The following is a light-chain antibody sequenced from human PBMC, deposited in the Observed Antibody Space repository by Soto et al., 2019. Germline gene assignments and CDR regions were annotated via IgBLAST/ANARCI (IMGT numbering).Light chain of an antibody. CDR2: EVT. V-gene: IGLV2-14*03. Sequence: QSALTQPASVSGSPGQSVTISCSGTSSDVGGYNHVSWHQQHPGKVPRLIIFEVTNRPSGVSDRFSGSKSGNTASLTISGLPHEDEDDYYCSSYGSSTLIFGGGTKLTVL. CDR1: SSDVGGYNH. CDR3: SSYGSSTLI. J-gene: IGLJ2*01.